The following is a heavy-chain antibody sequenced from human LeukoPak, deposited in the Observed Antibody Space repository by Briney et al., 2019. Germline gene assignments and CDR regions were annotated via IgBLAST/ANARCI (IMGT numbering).Heavy chain of an antibody. J-gene: IGHJ5*02. Sequence: GGSLRLSCAVSGITLSNYGMSWVRQAPGKGLEWVAGISDSGGRTNYADSVKGRFTISRDNPKNTLNLQMNSLRAEDTAVYYCARAIWSGYSPFDHWGQGTLVTVSS. CDR1: GITLSNYG. D-gene: IGHD3-3*01. CDR2: ISDSGGRT. CDR3: ARAIWSGYSPFDH. V-gene: IGHV3-23*01.